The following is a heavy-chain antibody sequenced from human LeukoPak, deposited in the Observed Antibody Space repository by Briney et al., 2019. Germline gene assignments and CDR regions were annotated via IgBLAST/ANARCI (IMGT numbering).Heavy chain of an antibody. CDR2: INHSGGT. J-gene: IGHJ4*02. CDR1: DGSLNVYY. D-gene: IGHD5-18*01. Sequence: SETLSLTCAVYDGSLNVYYWTWIRQSPAKELEWIGEINHSGGTMYNPSLKSRVTMSVDTSKSQFSLKLTSVTAADTAVYYGTRRAYTYDSYFFDHWGLGTLVTVSS. V-gene: IGHV4-34*01. CDR3: TRRAYTYDSYFFDH.